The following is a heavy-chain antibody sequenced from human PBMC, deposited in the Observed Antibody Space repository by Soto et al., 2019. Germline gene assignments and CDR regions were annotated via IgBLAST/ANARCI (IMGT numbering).Heavy chain of an antibody. Sequence: QVQLVQSGAEVKKPGASVKVSCRTSGYSFTNYFLHWVRQAPGQGLEWMGIINPSDGRTRFAQRIQGRVTMTRDTSTGTVFMELSSLRSEDAAVYYCARGSGSGTYYEHWGQGTLVTVSS. CDR2: INPSDGRT. D-gene: IGHD3-10*01. CDR1: GYSFTNYF. CDR3: ARGSGSGTYYEH. J-gene: IGHJ4*02. V-gene: IGHV1-46*01.